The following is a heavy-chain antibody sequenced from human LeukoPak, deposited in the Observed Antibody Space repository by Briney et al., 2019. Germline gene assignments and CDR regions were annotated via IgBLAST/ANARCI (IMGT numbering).Heavy chain of an antibody. CDR1: RFTFSSYG. V-gene: IGHV3-33*06. Sequence: PGRSLRLSCAASRFTFSSYGMHWVRQAPGKGLEWVAVIWYDGSNKDYADSVKGRFTISRDNSKNTTYLQMNSLRAEDTAVYHCAKLTSFYYMDVWGKGTTVTVSS. CDR3: AKLTSFYYMDV. D-gene: IGHD1-1*01. J-gene: IGHJ6*03. CDR2: IWYDGSNK.